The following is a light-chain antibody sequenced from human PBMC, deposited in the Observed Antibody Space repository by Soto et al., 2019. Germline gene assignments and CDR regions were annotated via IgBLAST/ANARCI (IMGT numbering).Light chain of an antibody. CDR3: QQFSSYPLT. V-gene: IGKV1-6*01. Sequence: AIQMTQSPPSLSASVGDRVTITCRASQGIGNDLGWYQQKPGKAPKLLIYAASTLQSGVSSRFSGSGSGTDFTLTISSLQPEDFAVYYCQQFSSYPLTFGGGTKVDIK. J-gene: IGKJ4*01. CDR2: AAS. CDR1: QGIGND.